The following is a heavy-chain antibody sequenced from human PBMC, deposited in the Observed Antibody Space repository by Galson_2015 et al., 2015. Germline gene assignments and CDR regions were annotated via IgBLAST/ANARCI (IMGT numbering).Heavy chain of an antibody. CDR1: GFSFTSYW. CDR2: VYPGDSDT. Sequence: QSGAEVKKPGESLKISCKGSGFSFTSYWIGWVRHMPGKGLEWMGIVYPGDSDTRYSPSFQGQVTISGDKSISTAYLQWSSPKASDTAMYYCARLVGAAAARRVEYWGQGTLVIVSS. V-gene: IGHV5-51*03. CDR3: ARLVGAAAARRVEY. D-gene: IGHD2-15*01. J-gene: IGHJ4*02.